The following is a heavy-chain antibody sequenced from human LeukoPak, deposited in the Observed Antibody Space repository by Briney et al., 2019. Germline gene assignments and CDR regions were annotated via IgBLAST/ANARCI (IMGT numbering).Heavy chain of an antibody. CDR1: GGTFSSYA. D-gene: IGHD5-24*01. V-gene: IGHV1-69*04. CDR2: IIPILGIA. CDR3: ARVRDGYNYGPFDS. J-gene: IGHJ4*02. Sequence: VASVEVSCKASGGTFSSYAISWVRQAPGQGLEWMGRIIPILGIANYAQKFQGRVTITADKSTSTAYMELSSLRSEDTAVYYCARVRDGYNYGPFDSWGQGTLVTVSS.